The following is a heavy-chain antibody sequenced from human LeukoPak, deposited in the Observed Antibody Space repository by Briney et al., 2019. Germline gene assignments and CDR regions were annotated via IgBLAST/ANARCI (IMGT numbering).Heavy chain of an antibody. CDR3: AEYLMDGGTGLIRYYEY. V-gene: IGHV3-23*01. J-gene: IGHJ4*02. CDR1: GFTFSSYA. D-gene: IGHD3-9*01. CDR2: ISGSGGST. Sequence: GGSLRLSCAASGFTFSSYAMSWVRQTPGKGLEWVSAISGSGGSTYYADSVKGRFTISRDNSKNTLYLQMNSLRAEDTAVYYCAEYLMDGGTGLIRYYEYGGQGTLDSVSS.